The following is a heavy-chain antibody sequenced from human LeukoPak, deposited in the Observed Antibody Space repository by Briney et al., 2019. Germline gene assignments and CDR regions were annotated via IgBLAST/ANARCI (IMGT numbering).Heavy chain of an antibody. D-gene: IGHD6-13*01. V-gene: IGHV4-30-4*01. Sequence: SETLSLTCTVSGGSISSGDNSWGWIRQPPGKGLGWIGYIYYSGSTYYNPSLKSRVTISVDTSKNQFSLKLSSVTAADTAVYYCARMVYSSSLIDYWGQGTLVTVSS. CDR1: GGSISSGDNS. J-gene: IGHJ4*02. CDR3: ARMVYSSSLIDY. CDR2: IYYSGST.